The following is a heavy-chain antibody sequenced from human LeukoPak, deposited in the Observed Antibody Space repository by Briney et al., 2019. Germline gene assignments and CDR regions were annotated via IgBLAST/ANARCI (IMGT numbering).Heavy chain of an antibody. Sequence: RASVKVSCKASGYTFTSYYMHWVRQAPGQGLEWMGIINPSGGSTSYAQKFQGRVTMTRDTSTSTVYMELSSLRSEDTAVYYCARDLDTYYYDSSGYYMYYYMDVWGKGTTVTVSS. J-gene: IGHJ6*03. CDR3: ARDLDTYYYDSSGYYMYYYMDV. D-gene: IGHD3-22*01. V-gene: IGHV1-46*01. CDR1: GYTFTSYY. CDR2: INPSGGST.